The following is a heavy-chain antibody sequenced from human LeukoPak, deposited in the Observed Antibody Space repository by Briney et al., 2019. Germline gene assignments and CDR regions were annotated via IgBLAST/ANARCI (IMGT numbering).Heavy chain of an antibody. CDR3: ARDRGYCSSTSCRFDP. D-gene: IGHD2-2*01. J-gene: IGHJ5*02. CDR2: ISAHNGNT. V-gene: IGHV1-18*01. Sequence: ASVKVSCKASGYTFTSYGISWVRQAPGQGLEWMGWISAHNGNTNYAQKLQGRVTMTTDTSTSTAYMELRSLRSDDTAVYYCARDRGYCSSTSCRFDPWGQGTLVTVSS. CDR1: GYTFTSYG.